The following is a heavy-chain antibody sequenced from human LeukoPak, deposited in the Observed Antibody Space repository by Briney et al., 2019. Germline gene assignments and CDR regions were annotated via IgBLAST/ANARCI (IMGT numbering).Heavy chain of an antibody. V-gene: IGHV3-48*03. CDR3: AGERNCGGDCYQGSWFDP. J-gene: IGHJ5*02. D-gene: IGHD2-21*02. Sequence: PGGSLRLSCAASGFTFNSREMHWVRQAPGKGVEWVSYITSSGGITYYADSVKGRFTVSRDNAKNSLYLQMNSLRAEDTAVYYCAGERNCGGDCYQGSWFDPWGQGTLVTVSS. CDR1: GFTFNSRE. CDR2: ITSSGGIT.